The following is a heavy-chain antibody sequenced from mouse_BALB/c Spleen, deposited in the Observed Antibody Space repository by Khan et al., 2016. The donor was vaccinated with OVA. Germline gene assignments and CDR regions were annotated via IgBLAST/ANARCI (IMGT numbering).Heavy chain of an antibody. V-gene: IGHV5-12-2*01. CDR3: ARIPTFITTALDY. CDR1: GFTFSSNT. J-gene: IGHJ4*01. Sequence: EVELVESGGGLVQPGGSLKLSCAASGFTFSSNTMSWVRQTPEKRLEWVAYITNGGGNTYYPDTVKGRFTISRDNAKNTLYLQMSSLKSDDTAMYYCARIPTFITTALDYWGQGTSVTVSS. CDR2: ITNGGGNT. D-gene: IGHD1-2*01.